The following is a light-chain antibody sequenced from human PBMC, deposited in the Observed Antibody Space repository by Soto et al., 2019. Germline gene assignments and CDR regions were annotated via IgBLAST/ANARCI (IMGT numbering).Light chain of an antibody. Sequence: DIVMTQSPDSLAVSLGERATINCKSSQSVLYSSNNKNYLAWYQQKPGQPPKLLIYWASTRESGVPDRFSGGGSGTDFTLTISSLQAEDVAVYYCQQYYSTPPTFGGGTKVDI. CDR2: WAS. CDR3: QQYYSTPPT. CDR1: QSVLYSSNNKNY. J-gene: IGKJ4*01. V-gene: IGKV4-1*01.